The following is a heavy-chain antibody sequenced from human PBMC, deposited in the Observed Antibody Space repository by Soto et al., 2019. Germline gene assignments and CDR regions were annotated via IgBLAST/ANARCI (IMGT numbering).Heavy chain of an antibody. J-gene: IGHJ3*02. Sequence: SETLSLTCAVSGGSISSGGYSWSWIRQPPGKGLEWIGYIYHSGSTYYNPSLKSRVTISVDRSKNQFSLKLSSVTAADTAVYYCARTPADYGDYGKDAFDIWGQGTTVTVSS. D-gene: IGHD4-17*01. CDR1: GGSISSGGYS. CDR3: ARTPADYGDYGKDAFDI. CDR2: IYHSGST. V-gene: IGHV4-30-2*01.